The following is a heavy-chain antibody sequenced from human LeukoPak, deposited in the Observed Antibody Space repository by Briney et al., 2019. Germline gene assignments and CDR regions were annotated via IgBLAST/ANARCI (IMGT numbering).Heavy chain of an antibody. D-gene: IGHD1-1*01. V-gene: IGHV4-39*07. CDR2: INHSGST. CDR3: ARASHWNQLHYFDY. CDR1: GGSISSSPYY. Sequence: SETLSLTCTVSGGSISSSPYYWGWIRQPPGKGLEWIGEINHSGSTNYNPSLKSRVTISVDTSKNQFSLKLSSVTAADTAVYYCARASHWNQLHYFDYWGQGTLVTVSS. J-gene: IGHJ4*02.